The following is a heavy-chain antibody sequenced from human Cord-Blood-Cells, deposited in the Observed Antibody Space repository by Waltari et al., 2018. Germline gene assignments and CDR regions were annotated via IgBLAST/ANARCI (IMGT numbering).Heavy chain of an antibody. V-gene: IGHV3-30*04. J-gene: IGHJ4*02. Sequence: QVKLVESGGGVVQPGRSLRLSCAAFGFTFSSSAMHWVRQAQGKGLEGVAVISYDGSNKSYADSVKGRFTISRDNSKNTLYLQMNSLRAEDTAVYYCASRYNYWGQGTLVTVSS. CDR3: ASRYNY. CDR2: ISYDGSNK. CDR1: GFTFSSSA. D-gene: IGHD3-9*01.